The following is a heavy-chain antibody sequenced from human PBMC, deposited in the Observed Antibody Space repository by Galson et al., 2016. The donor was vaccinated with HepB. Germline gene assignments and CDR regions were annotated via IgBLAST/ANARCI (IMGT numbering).Heavy chain of an antibody. D-gene: IGHD3-16*01. CDR1: GFTLSRYW. CDR2: IKEDGSEK. Sequence: SLRLSCASSGFTLSRYWMSWVRQAPGKGLEWVANIKEDGSEKKYVDSVKGRFTISRDNAKNPVYLQMNSLRAEDTAVYYCTRDIAAFGGVMEWAQGTLVTISS. J-gene: IGHJ4*02. V-gene: IGHV3-7*04. CDR3: TRDIAAFGGVME.